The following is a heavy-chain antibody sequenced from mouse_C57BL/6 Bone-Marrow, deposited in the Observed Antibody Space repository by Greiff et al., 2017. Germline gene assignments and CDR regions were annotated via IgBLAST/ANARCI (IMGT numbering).Heavy chain of an antibody. CDR2: IYPGAGDT. J-gene: IGHJ4*01. Sequence: VQLQESGPELVQPGASVKISCKASGYAFSSSWMNWVKQSPGKGLEWIGRIYPGAGDTNYNGKFKGKATLTADKSSSTAYMQLSSLTSEDSAFYFCARRLTAMDYWGQGTSVTVSS. CDR1: GYAFSSSW. D-gene: IGHD3-2*02. CDR3: ARRLTAMDY. V-gene: IGHV1-82*01.